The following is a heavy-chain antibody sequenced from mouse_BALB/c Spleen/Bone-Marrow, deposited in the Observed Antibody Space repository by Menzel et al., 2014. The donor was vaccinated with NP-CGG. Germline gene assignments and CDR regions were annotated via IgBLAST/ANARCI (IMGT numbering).Heavy chain of an antibody. V-gene: IGHV1-69*01. Sequence: QVQLQQSGAELVMPGASVKMSCKASGYIFTDYWMHWVKQRPGQGLEWIGAIDTSDSYTSYNQKFKGKATLTVDESSSTAYMQRSSLTSEDSAVYYCARRGVYYYGSFDYWGQGTTLTVSS. D-gene: IGHD1-1*01. CDR1: GYIFTDYW. CDR3: ARRGVYYYGSFDY. CDR2: IDTSDSYT. J-gene: IGHJ2*01.